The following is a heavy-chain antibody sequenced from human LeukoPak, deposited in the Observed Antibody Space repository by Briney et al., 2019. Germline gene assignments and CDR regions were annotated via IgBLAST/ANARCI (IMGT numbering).Heavy chain of an antibody. CDR3: ARVGLYCSSTSCYSLDY. V-gene: IGHV1-46*01. Sequence: ASVKVSCKASGYTFTSYYMHWVRQAPGQGLEWMGIINPSGGSTSYAQKFQGRVTMTRDTSTSTVYMELSSLRSEDTAVYYCARVGLYCSSTSCYSLDYWGRGTLVTVSS. CDR1: GYTFTSYY. J-gene: IGHJ4*02. D-gene: IGHD2-2*01. CDR2: INPSGGST.